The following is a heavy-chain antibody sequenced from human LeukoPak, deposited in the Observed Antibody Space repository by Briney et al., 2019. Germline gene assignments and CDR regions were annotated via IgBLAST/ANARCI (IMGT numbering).Heavy chain of an antibody. CDR3: ARDFHHGSGSYYFDY. CDR2: ISSGGSTI. J-gene: IGHJ4*02. V-gene: IGHV3-11*01. D-gene: IGHD3-10*01. CDR1: GFTFSDYY. Sequence: GGSLRLSCAASGFTFSDYYMSWIRQAPGKGLEWVSYISSGGSTIYYADSVKGRFTISRDNAKNSLYLQMNSLRAEDTAVYYCARDFHHGSGSYYFDYWGQGTLVTVSS.